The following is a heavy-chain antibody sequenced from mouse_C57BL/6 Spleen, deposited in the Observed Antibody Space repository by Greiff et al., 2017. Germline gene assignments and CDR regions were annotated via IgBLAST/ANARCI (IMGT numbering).Heavy chain of an antibody. D-gene: IGHD1-1*01. CDR2: IDPSDSYT. CDR3: ARRVVATRGYFDV. V-gene: IGHV1-50*01. Sequence: VQLQPPGAELVKPGASVKLSCKASGYTFTSYWMQWVKQRPGQGLEWIGEIDPSDSYTNYNQKFKGKATLTVDTSSSTAYMQLSSLTSEDSAVYYCARRVVATRGYFDVWGTGTTVTVSS. CDR1: GYTFTSYW. J-gene: IGHJ1*03.